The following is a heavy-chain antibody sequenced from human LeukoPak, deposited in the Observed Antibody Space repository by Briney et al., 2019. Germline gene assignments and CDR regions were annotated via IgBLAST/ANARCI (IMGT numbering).Heavy chain of an antibody. CDR1: GGTFSSYA. J-gene: IGHJ6*03. Sequence: ASAKVSCKASGGTFSSYAISWVRQAPGQGLEWMGGIIPIFGTANYAQKFQGRVTITTDESTSTAYMELSSLRSEDTAVYYCASGREVTPDYYYYYMDVWGKGTTVTVSS. CDR2: IIPIFGTA. CDR3: ASGREVTPDYYYYYMDV. D-gene: IGHD5-24*01. V-gene: IGHV1-69*05.